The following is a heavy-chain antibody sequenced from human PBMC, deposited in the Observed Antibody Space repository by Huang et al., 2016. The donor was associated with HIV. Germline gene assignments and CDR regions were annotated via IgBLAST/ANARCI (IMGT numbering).Heavy chain of an antibody. CDR3: ARDHHDFWRGYRRMYFFDH. CDR2: IDYGGRT. D-gene: IGHD3-3*01. Sequence: QVQLQESGPGLVKPSETLSLTCTVSGGSISTHYWSWIRQPPGKGLEGIGRIDYGGRTHDRPSLKRRVTILRDTSKNQFSLRVNSVTAADTAMYYCARDHHDFWRGYRRMYFFDHWGQGTLVTVSS. CDR1: GGSISTHY. J-gene: IGHJ4*02. V-gene: IGHV4-59*11.